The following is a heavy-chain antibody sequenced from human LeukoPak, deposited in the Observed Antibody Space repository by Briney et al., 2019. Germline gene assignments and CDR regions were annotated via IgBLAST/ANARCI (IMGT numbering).Heavy chain of an antibody. CDR2: IYHSGST. CDR1: GYSISSGYY. Sequence: SETLSLTCTVSGYSISSGYYWGWIRQPPGKGLEWIGSIYHSGSTYYNPSLRSRVTISVDTSKNQFSLKLSSVTAADTAVYYCARVGATLDAFDIWGQGTMVTVSS. V-gene: IGHV4-38-2*02. J-gene: IGHJ3*02. D-gene: IGHD1-26*01. CDR3: ARVGATLDAFDI.